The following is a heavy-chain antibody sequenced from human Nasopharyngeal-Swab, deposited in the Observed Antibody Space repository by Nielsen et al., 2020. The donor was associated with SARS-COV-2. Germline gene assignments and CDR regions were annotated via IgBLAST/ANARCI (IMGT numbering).Heavy chain of an antibody. V-gene: IGHV4-61*01. CDR2: IYYSGST. CDR3: ARVTGSSGYYDYYYGMDV. J-gene: IGHJ6*02. D-gene: IGHD3-22*01. CDR1: GGSISSGSYY. Sequence: ESLKISCTVSGGSISSGSYYWSWIRQPPGKGLEWIGYIYYSGSTNYNPSLKSRVTISVDTSKNQFSLKLSSVTAADTAVYYCARVTGSSGYYDYYYGMDVWGQGTTVTVSS.